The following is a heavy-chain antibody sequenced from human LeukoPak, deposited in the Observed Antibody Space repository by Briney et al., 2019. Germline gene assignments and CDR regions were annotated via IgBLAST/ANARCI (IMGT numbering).Heavy chain of an antibody. Sequence: KPSETLSLTCTVSGGSISSYYWSWIRQPPGKGLEWIGEINHSGSTNYNPSLKSRVTISVDTSKDQFSLKLSSVTAADTAVYYCARGGHRVRQLGIMDVWGQGTTVTVSS. CDR3: ARGGHRVRQLGIMDV. V-gene: IGHV4-34*01. CDR1: GGSISSYY. J-gene: IGHJ6*02. CDR2: INHSGST. D-gene: IGHD6-13*01.